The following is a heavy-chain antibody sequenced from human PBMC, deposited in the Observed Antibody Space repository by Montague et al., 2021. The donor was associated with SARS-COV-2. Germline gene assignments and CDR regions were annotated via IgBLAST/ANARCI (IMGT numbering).Heavy chain of an antibody. J-gene: IGHJ4*02. CDR2: IDWDDDK. V-gene: IGHV2-70*13. Sequence: PALGKPTQTLTLTCTFSGFSLSTSGVCVSWIRQPPGKALEWLALIDWDDDKYYSASLKTGLTISKGPSTNQVVLTMTNMGPVDTGTYYCARMGSAVPGSMSTYNFDIWGQGTQVTVSS. CDR1: GFSLSTSGVC. CDR3: ARMGSAVPGSMSTYNFDI. D-gene: IGHD6-19*01.